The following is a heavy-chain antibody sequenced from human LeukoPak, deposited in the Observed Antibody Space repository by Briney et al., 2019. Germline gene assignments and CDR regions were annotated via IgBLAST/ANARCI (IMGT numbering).Heavy chain of an antibody. CDR1: GYAFTSYD. V-gene: IGHV1-8*01. CDR2: MSPYSGNT. Sequence: GASVKVSCKASGYAFTSYDINWVRQATGQGLEWIGWMSPYSGNTGYAQKFQGRVTMTRNTSISTAYMEVSSLTSEDTAVYYCARASVSSSGWYSGYWGKGTLVTVSS. CDR3: ARASVSSSGWYSGY. D-gene: IGHD6-19*01. J-gene: IGHJ4*02.